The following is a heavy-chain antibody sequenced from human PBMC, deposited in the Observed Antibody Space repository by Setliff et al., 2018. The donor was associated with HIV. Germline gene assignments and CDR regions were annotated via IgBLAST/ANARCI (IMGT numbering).Heavy chain of an antibody. J-gene: IGHJ4*02. CDR2: IHGGNGNT. D-gene: IGHD3-10*01. CDR3: ARGGYHGFGSYGDY. Sequence: ASVKVSCKTSGYPFKSYPMHWVRQAPGQRLEWMGWIHGGNGNTKDSQKFQGRITISRDTAATSSHMELRSLRSEDTAIYYCARGGYHGFGSYGDYWGQGTLVTVSS. V-gene: IGHV1-3*01. CDR1: GYPFKSYP.